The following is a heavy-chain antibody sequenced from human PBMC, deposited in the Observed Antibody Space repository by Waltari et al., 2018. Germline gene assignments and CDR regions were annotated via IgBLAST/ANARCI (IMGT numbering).Heavy chain of an antibody. J-gene: IGHJ4*02. D-gene: IGHD3-10*01. V-gene: IGHV4-34*01. CDR2: INHSGST. CDR3: ARGRVLWFRELFVY. Sequence: QVQLQQWGAGLLKPSETLSLTCAVYGGSFSGYYWSWIRQPPGKGLEWIGEINHSGSTNYNPSLKSRVTISVDTSKNQFSLKLSSVTAADTAVYYCARGRVLWFRELFVYWGQGTLVTVSS. CDR1: GGSFSGYY.